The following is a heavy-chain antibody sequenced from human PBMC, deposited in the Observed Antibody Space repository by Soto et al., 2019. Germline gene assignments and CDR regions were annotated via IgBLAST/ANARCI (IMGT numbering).Heavy chain of an antibody. D-gene: IGHD6-13*01. CDR2: ISSSSRTI. Sequence: QVHLVESGGGLVKPGGSLRLSCAASGFTLSDYYMSWVRQAPGKGLEWVSYISSSSRTIYYADSVRGRFTISRDNAENSLCLQMNSLRAEDTALYYCARNSEHFDYWGQGTLVTVSS. V-gene: IGHV3-11*01. J-gene: IGHJ4*02. CDR1: GFTLSDYY. CDR3: ARNSEHFDY.